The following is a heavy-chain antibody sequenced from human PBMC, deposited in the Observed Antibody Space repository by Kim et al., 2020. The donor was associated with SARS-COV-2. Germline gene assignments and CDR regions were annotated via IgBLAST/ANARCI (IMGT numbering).Heavy chain of an antibody. J-gene: IGHJ4*02. Sequence: SVKVSCKASGGTFSSYAISWVRQAPGQGLEWMGRIIPIFGIANYAQKFQGRVTITADKSTSTAYMELSSLRSEDTAVYYCARGADCSSTSCYHFDYWGQ. CDR3: ARGADCSSTSCYHFDY. D-gene: IGHD2-2*01. CDR2: IIPIFGIA. CDR1: GGTFSSYA. V-gene: IGHV1-69*04.